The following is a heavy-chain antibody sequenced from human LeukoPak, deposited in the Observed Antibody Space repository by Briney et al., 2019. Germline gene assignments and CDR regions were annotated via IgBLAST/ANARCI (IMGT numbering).Heavy chain of an antibody. V-gene: IGHV3-21*01. CDR3: ARFGSGWYFDY. J-gene: IGHJ4*02. CDR1: GFTFSSYS. CDR2: ISSSSSYI. Sequence: GGSPRLSCAASGFTFSSYSMNWVRQAPGKGLEWVSSISSSSSYIYYADSVKGRFTISRDNAKNSLYLQMNSLRAEDTAVYYCARFGSGWYFDYWGQGTLVTVSS. D-gene: IGHD6-19*01.